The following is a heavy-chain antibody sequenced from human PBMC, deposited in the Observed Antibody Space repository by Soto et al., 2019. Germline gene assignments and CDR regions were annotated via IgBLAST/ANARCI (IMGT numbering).Heavy chain of an antibody. CDR1: GYTFTSYA. J-gene: IGHJ4*02. Sequence: ASVKVSCKASGYTFTSYAMHWVRHAPGQRLEWMGWINAGNGNTKYSQKFQGRVTITRDTSASTAYMELSSLRSEDTAVYYCAREPLTGTTLGSPFDYWGQGTLVTVSS. D-gene: IGHD1-7*01. V-gene: IGHV1-3*01. CDR3: AREPLTGTTLGSPFDY. CDR2: INAGNGNT.